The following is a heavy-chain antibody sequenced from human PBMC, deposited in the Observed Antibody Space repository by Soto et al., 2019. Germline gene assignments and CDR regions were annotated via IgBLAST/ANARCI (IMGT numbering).Heavy chain of an antibody. CDR3: AKGRGGSGSLTPRVDF. Sequence: EVQLLESGGGLVQPGGSLRLSCAASGFTFNNYAMTWVRQAPGKGLEWVSAISGGGDTTSYADSVKGRFTVSRDGSKNTLYLEMGRRRAEDTALYYCAKGRGGSGSLTPRVDFWGQGTLVTVSS. CDR2: ISGGGDTT. J-gene: IGHJ4*02. CDR1: GFTFNNYA. V-gene: IGHV3-23*01. D-gene: IGHD3-10*01.